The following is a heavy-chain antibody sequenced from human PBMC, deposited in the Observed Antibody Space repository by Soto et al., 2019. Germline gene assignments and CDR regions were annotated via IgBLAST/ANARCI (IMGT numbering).Heavy chain of an antibody. CDR3: AKDAVYNDGLWLMDH. CDR2: IYGSGRGI. V-gene: IGHV3-23*05. Sequence: PGGSLRLSCTASGLPHSNFAMMWVRQAPGKGLECVSGIYGSGRGIEYADSVKGRFTISRDNSKNTVYLQMTDLRADDTAVYYCAKDAVYNDGLWLMDHWGQGTPVTVSS. CDR1: GLPHSNFA. D-gene: IGHD2-21*01. J-gene: IGHJ4*02.